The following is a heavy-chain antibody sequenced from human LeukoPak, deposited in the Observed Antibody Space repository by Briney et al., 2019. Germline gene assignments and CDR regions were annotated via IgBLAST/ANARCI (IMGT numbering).Heavy chain of an antibody. Sequence: SETLFLTCTVSGGSFSSGDYFWSWIRQPPGKGLEWIAYIYYNGETYYNPSLKGRVTISVDTSKNQFSLKLNSVTAADTAVYYCARGNSYYDSSGAFDYWGQGTLVTVSS. CDR1: GGSFSSGDYF. V-gene: IGHV4-30-4*02. CDR2: IYYNGET. CDR3: ARGNSYYDSSGAFDY. D-gene: IGHD3-22*01. J-gene: IGHJ4*02.